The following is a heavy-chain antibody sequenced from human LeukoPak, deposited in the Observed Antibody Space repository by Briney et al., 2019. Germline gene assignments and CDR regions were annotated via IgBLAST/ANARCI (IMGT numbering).Heavy chain of an antibody. CDR3: AKDGSGSSPGV. CDR1: GFTFTSYA. Sequence: GGSLRLSCAVSGFTFTSYAMSWVRQAPGKGLEWVSSISGSGGSTYYADSVRGRFTISGDNSNNTMYLQVNSLRAEDTAVYYCAKDGSGSSPGVWGQGTTVTVSS. CDR2: ISGSGGST. J-gene: IGHJ6*02. D-gene: IGHD2-15*01. V-gene: IGHV3-23*01.